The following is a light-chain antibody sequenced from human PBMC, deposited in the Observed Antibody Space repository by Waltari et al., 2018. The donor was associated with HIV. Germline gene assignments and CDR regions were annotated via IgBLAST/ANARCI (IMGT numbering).Light chain of an antibody. CDR2: WAS. J-gene: IGKJ2*01. CDR3: QQYYSYPQN. Sequence: DIVMSQYPHSLAVSLGERATTNCKCSQSVYCASSKKNYLAWYQQKPGQPPRLLFNWASSRQSGVPDRFRGSGSGTDFTLTINSLQAEDVAVYYCQQYYSYPQNFGQGTKLEIK. CDR1: QSVYCASSKKNY. V-gene: IGKV4-1*01.